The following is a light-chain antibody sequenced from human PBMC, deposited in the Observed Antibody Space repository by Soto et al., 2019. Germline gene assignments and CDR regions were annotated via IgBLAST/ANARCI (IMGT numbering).Light chain of an antibody. CDR2: EVN. CDR1: SSNVGSYKL. J-gene: IGLJ1*01. V-gene: IGLV2-23*02. Sequence: ALTQPASVSGSPGQSIIISCTGTSSNVGSYKLVSWYQQHPGKAPKLMIFEVNKRPSGVSNRFSGSKSGNTASLTISGLKVEDEADYYCCSSGGSPTDVFGTGTKVTVL. CDR3: CSSGGSPTDV.